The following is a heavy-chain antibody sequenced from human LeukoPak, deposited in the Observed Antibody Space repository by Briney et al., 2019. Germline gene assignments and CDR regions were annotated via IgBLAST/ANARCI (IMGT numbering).Heavy chain of an antibody. J-gene: IGHJ4*02. V-gene: IGHV4-39*01. CDR2: INYNGNN. Sequence: PSGTLSLTCSVSGGSISSSSYYWGWIRQPPGKGLGWIGSINYNGNNYYNASLKSRVTISVDTSKNQFSLKLDSATAADTTVYYCASPSTSSSAYEYWGQGTLVTVSS. CDR3: ASPSTSSSAYEY. D-gene: IGHD6-6*01. CDR1: GGSISSSSYY.